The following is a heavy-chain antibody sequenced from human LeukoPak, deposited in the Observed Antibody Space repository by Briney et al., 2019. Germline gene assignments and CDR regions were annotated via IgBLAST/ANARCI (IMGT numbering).Heavy chain of an antibody. V-gene: IGHV4-59*01. J-gene: IGHJ3*02. Sequence: KSSETLSLTCTVSGASITSYYWSWIRQPPGKGLEWIGYIYYSGITDYNPSLKSRVTISVDTSKNQFSLKLSSVTAADTAVYYCAVPRNSSRWHGTAFDIWGQGTMVTVSS. D-gene: IGHD6-13*01. CDR1: GASITSYY. CDR2: IYYSGIT. CDR3: AVPRNSSRWHGTAFDI.